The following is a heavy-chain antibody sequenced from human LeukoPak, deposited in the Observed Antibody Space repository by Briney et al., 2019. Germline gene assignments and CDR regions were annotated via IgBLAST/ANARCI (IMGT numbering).Heavy chain of an antibody. Sequence: GGSLRLSCAASGFTVSSNYMSWVRQAPGKGLEWVSVIYSGGSTYYADSVKGRFTISRDNSKNTLYLQMNSLRAEDTAVYYCARDLVTRLDYWGQGTLITVSS. V-gene: IGHV3-53*01. CDR3: ARDLVTRLDY. CDR2: IYSGGST. J-gene: IGHJ4*02. CDR1: GFTVSSNY. D-gene: IGHD2-21*02.